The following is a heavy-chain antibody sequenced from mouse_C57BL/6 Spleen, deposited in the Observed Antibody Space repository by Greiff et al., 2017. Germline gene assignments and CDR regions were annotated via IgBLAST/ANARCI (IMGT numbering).Heavy chain of an antibody. Sequence: VQLQQSGAELVMPGASVKLSCKASGYTFTSYWMHWVKQRPGQGLEWIGEIDPSDSDTNYNQKFKGKATLTVDKSSSTAYMQLSSLTSEDSAVYYCARSPLTTVVDYAMDYWGQGTSVTVSS. J-gene: IGHJ4*01. CDR3: ARSPLTTVVDYAMDY. CDR2: IDPSDSDT. D-gene: IGHD1-1*01. CDR1: GYTFTSYW. V-gene: IGHV1-69*01.